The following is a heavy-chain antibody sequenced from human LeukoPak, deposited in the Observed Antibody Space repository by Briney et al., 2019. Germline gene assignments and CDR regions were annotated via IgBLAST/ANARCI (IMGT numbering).Heavy chain of an antibody. Sequence: GGSLRLSCAASGFTFSSYWMTWVRQAPGKGLEWVANIKQDGSEKYHVDSVKGRFTISRDNAKNSLYLQMNSLRAEDTAVYYCARDTGCSGGTCYSLYDYWGQGTLVTVSS. D-gene: IGHD2-15*01. V-gene: IGHV3-7*01. CDR1: GFTFSSYW. CDR2: IKQDGSEK. J-gene: IGHJ4*02. CDR3: ARDTGCSGGTCYSLYDY.